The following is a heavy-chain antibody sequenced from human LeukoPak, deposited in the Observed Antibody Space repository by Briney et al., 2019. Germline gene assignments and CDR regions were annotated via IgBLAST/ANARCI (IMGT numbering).Heavy chain of an antibody. V-gene: IGHV3-23*01. D-gene: IGHD3-22*01. CDR2: IRGSGVST. Sequence: PGGSLRLSCAASGFTFSSYATSWVRHAPGKGLEWVSDIRGSGVSTYYADSVKGRFTISRDNSKNTLYLQMNSLRAEDTAVYYCAKVPFDSTGYYYFDYWGQGTLVTVSS. J-gene: IGHJ4*02. CDR3: AKVPFDSTGYYYFDY. CDR1: GFTFSSYA.